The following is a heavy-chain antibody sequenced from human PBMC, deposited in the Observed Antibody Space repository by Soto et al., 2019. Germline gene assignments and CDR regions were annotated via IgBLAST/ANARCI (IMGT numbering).Heavy chain of an antibody. V-gene: IGHV4-61*01. J-gene: IGHJ5*02. CDR1: GGSVSSASSY. CDR2: IYYSGST. CDR3: ARDLYGNWFDP. Sequence: SETLSLTCTVSGGSVSSASSYWSWIRQPPGKGLEWIGCIYYSGSTNYNPSLKSRVTISVDTSKNQFSLKLSSVTAADTAVYYCARDLYGNWFDPWGQGTLVTFS. D-gene: IGHD4-17*01.